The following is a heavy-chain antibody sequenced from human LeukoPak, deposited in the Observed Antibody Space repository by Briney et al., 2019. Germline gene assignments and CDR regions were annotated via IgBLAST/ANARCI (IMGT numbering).Heavy chain of an antibody. V-gene: IGHV4-59*05. Sequence: SETLSLTCTVSGGSISSYYWSWIRQPPGKGLEWIGSIYYSGSTYYNPSLKSRVTISVDTSKNQFSLKLSSVTAADTAVYYCARLGIMGAFDIWGQGTMVTVSS. CDR1: GGSISSYY. CDR2: IYYSGST. CDR3: ARLGIMGAFDI. J-gene: IGHJ3*02. D-gene: IGHD3-16*01.